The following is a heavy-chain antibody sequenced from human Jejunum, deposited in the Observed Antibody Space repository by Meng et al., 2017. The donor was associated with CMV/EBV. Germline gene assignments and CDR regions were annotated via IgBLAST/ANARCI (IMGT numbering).Heavy chain of an antibody. Sequence: SGFTFSRYGIHWVRQAPGKGLEWVAVITYDGSNKYYVDSVKGRFTISRDNSKNTVYLQMNSLRAEDTAVYYCAKGAVAGERSAFDIWGQGTMVTVSS. CDR1: GFTFSRYG. CDR2: ITYDGSNK. D-gene: IGHD6-19*01. CDR3: AKGAVAGERSAFDI. J-gene: IGHJ3*02. V-gene: IGHV3-30*18.